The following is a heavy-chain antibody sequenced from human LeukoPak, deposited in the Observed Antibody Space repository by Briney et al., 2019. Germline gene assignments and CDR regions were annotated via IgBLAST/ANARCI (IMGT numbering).Heavy chain of an antibody. CDR2: VYSGGST. J-gene: IGHJ4*02. Sequence: GGSLRLSCGASGFTVSSIYMTLVRQAPGRGLEWVSVVYSGGSTYYADSVKGRFTISRDNFKNTLYLQMNSLRVEDTAVYYCARGCSDKKCQINYCVQGTLVTVSS. CDR3: ARGCSDKKCQINY. CDR1: GFTVSSIY. V-gene: IGHV3-53*01. D-gene: IGHD2-15*01.